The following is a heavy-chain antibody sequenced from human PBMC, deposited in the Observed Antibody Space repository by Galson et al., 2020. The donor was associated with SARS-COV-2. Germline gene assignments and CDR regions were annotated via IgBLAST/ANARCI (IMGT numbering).Heavy chain of an antibody. J-gene: IGHJ5*02. CDR3: ATVGDGSSSWFDP. V-gene: IGHV1-24*01. CDR2: FDPEDGET. Sequence: ASVKVSCEVSGYTLTELSMHWVRQAPGKGLEWMGGFDPEDGETIYAQKFQGRVTMTEDTSTDTAYMELSSLRSEDTAVYYCATVGDGSSSWFDPWGQGTLVTVSS. D-gene: IGHD6-6*01. CDR1: GYTLTELS.